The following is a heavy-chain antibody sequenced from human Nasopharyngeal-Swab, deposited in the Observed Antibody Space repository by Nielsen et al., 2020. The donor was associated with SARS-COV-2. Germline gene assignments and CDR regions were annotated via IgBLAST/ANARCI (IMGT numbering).Heavy chain of an antibody. D-gene: IGHD5-24*01. CDR2: IYPGDSDT. J-gene: IGHJ4*02. Sequence: GEPLKSSCKGSGDSFTSDGIGGGRQTPGKGLEWMGIIYPGDSDTRYSPSFQGQVTISADKSISTAYLQWSSLKASDTAMYYCARQAHGDGYNFWGQGTLVTVSS. CDR3: ARQAHGDGYNF. CDR1: GDSFTSDG. V-gene: IGHV5-51*01.